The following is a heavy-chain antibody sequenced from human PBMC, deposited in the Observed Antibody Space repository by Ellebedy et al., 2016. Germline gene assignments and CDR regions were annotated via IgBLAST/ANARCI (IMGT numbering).Heavy chain of an antibody. Sequence: GESLKISSAASGFTFSSYWMSWVRQAPGKGLEWVANIKQDGSEKYYVDSVKGRFTISRDNAKNSLYLQMNSLRAEDTAVYYCASLCSGGSCYSGSYYYYGMDVWGQGTTVTVSS. CDR2: IKQDGSEK. CDR1: GFTFSSYW. D-gene: IGHD2-15*01. J-gene: IGHJ6*02. V-gene: IGHV3-7*02. CDR3: ASLCSGGSCYSGSYYYYGMDV.